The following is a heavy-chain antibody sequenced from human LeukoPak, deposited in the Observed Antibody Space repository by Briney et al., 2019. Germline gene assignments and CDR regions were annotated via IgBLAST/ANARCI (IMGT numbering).Heavy chain of an antibody. CDR3: AKGRAVEVVAAFNY. J-gene: IGHJ4*02. Sequence: PGGSLRLSCAASGFTFSSYWMHWVRQAPGKGLVWVSRINSDGSSTSYADSVKGRFTISRDNSKNTLYLQMNSLRAEDTAVYYCAKGRAVEVVAAFNYWGQGTVVTVSS. CDR1: GFTFSSYW. D-gene: IGHD2-15*01. V-gene: IGHV3-74*01. CDR2: INSDGSST.